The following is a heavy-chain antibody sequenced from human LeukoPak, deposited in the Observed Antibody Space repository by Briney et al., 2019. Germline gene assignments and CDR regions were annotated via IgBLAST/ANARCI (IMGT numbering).Heavy chain of an antibody. CDR1: GGSISSYY. Sequence: SETLSLTCTVSGGSISSYYWSWIRQPPGKGLEWIGYIYYSGSTNYNPSLKSRVTISVDTSKNQFSLKLSSVTAADTAVYYCASARMVRGVMVDYWGQGTLVTVSS. CDR2: IYYSGST. V-gene: IGHV4-59*01. D-gene: IGHD3-10*01. CDR3: ASARMVRGVMVDY. J-gene: IGHJ4*02.